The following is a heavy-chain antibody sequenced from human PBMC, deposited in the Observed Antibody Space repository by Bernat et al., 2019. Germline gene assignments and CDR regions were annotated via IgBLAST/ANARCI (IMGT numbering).Heavy chain of an antibody. CDR3: ARGGYYYDSSGYYPRDAFDI. CDR1: GGTFSSYA. CDR2: IIPIFGTA. D-gene: IGHD3-22*01. Sequence: QVQLVQSGAEVKKPGSSVKVSCKASGGTFSSYAISWVRQAPGQGLEWMGGIIPIFGTANYAQKFQGGVTITADESTRTSYMELRSLRSEDTAVYYCARGGYYYDSSGYYPRDAFDIWGQGRMVTDSS. J-gene: IGHJ3*02. V-gene: IGHV1-69*12.